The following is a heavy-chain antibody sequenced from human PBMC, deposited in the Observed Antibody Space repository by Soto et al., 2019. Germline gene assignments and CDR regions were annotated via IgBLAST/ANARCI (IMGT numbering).Heavy chain of an antibody. CDR1: GGTFSSYT. CDR3: ARVNSVHPYGVNPAF. J-gene: IGHJ4*02. D-gene: IGHD4-17*01. Sequence: QVQLVQSGAEVKKPGSSVKVSCKASGGTFSSYTISWVRHAPGQGLEWMGRIIPILGIANYAQKFQGRVTITADKSTSTAYMELSSLRSEDTAVYYCARVNSVHPYGVNPAFWGQGTMVTVSS. V-gene: IGHV1-69*02. CDR2: IIPILGIA.